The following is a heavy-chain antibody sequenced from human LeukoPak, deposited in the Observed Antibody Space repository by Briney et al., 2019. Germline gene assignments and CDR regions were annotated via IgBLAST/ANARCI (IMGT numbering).Heavy chain of an antibody. V-gene: IGHV3-20*04. Sequence: PGGSLRLSCAASGFTFDDYGMNWVRQTPGKGLEWVSGINWNGGSTGYADSVKGRFTISRDNAKNSLYLQMNSLRAEDTAVYYCASGATGGPIDYWGQGTLVTVSS. J-gene: IGHJ4*02. CDR3: ASGATGGPIDY. CDR2: INWNGGST. D-gene: IGHD1-26*01. CDR1: GFTFDDYG.